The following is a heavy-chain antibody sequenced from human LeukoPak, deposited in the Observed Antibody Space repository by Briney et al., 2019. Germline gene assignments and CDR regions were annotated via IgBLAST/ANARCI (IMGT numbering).Heavy chain of an antibody. Sequence: GGSVRLSCAASGFTFSSYWMYWVRQAPGKGLEWVSRINSYGSSTSYADSVKGRFTISRDNAKNTLYLQINSLRAEDTAVYYCARDGMEYYYMDVWGKGTTVTISS. V-gene: IGHV3-74*01. D-gene: IGHD1-26*01. J-gene: IGHJ6*03. CDR1: GFTFSSYW. CDR3: ARDGMEYYYMDV. CDR2: INSYGSST.